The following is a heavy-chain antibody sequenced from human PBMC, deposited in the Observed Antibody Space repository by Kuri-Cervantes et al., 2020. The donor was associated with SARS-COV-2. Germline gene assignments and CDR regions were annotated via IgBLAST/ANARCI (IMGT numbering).Heavy chain of an antibody. Sequence: GGSLRLSCAASGFTFSSYGMHWVRQAPGKGLEWVAFIRYDGSNKYYADSVKGRFTISRDNAKNSLYLQMNSLRAEDTAVYYCARERSDYYDSRPDYWGQGTLVTVSS. CDR3: ARERSDYYDSRPDY. D-gene: IGHD3-22*01. CDR1: GFTFSSYG. V-gene: IGHV3-30*02. J-gene: IGHJ4*02. CDR2: IRYDGSNK.